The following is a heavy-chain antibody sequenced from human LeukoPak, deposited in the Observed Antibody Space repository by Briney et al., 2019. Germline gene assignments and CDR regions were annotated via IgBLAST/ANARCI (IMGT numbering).Heavy chain of an antibody. D-gene: IGHD3-10*01. CDR2: IDWNGGST. CDR3: ARGPDYYNSGSYLY. J-gene: IGHJ4*02. CDR1: GFTFDDYG. V-gene: IGHV3-20*04. Sequence: GGSLRLSCAASGFTFDDYGMSWVRQAPGKGLEWVSGIDWNGGSTGYADSVKGRFTISRDNAKNSLYLQMNSLRAEDTALYYCARGPDYYNSGSYLYWGQGTLVTVSS.